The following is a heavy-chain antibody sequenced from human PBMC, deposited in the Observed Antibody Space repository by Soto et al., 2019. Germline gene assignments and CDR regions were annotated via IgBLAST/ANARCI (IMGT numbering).Heavy chain of an antibody. D-gene: IGHD3-3*02. CDR1: GFSLSGDGVG. Sequence: QITLKESGPTLVKPTQSLTLTCTVSGFSLSGDGVGVGWIRQPPGKALEWLALIYWDDDQRYSPSLKTRLTITKDTSKNQVVLPMTNMDTVDTATYYCAHAFGGTSWPNDAFDIWGQGTVVTVSS. CDR3: AHAFGGTSWPNDAFDI. J-gene: IGHJ3*02. CDR2: IYWDDDQ. V-gene: IGHV2-5*02.